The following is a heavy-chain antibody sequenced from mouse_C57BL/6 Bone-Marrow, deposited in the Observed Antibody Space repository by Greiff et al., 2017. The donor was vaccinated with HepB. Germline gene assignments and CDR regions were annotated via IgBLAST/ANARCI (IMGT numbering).Heavy chain of an antibody. V-gene: IGHV1-59*01. CDR1: GYTFTSYW. CDR2: IDPSDSYT. D-gene: IGHD4-1*01. J-gene: IGHJ4*01. CDR3: ARNLGGMDY. Sequence: VQLQQPGAELVRPGTSVKLSCKASGYTFTSYWMHWVKQRPGQGLEWIGVIDPSDSYTNYNQKFKSKATLTVDTSSSTAYMQLSSLTSEDSAVYYCARNLGGMDYWGQGTSVTVSS.